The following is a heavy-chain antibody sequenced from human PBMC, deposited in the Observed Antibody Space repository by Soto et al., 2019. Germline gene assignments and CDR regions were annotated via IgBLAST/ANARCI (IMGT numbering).Heavy chain of an antibody. V-gene: IGHV3-21*01. CDR2: ISSSSSYI. CDR3: ARDLRFVDLHYYFDS. CDR1: GFTFSSYS. D-gene: IGHD3-10*01. Sequence: GGSLRLSCAASGFTFSSYSMNWVRQAPGKGLEWVSSISSSSSYIYYADSVKGRFTISRDNAKNSLYLQMNSLRADDTAVYYCARDLRFVDLHYYFDSWGQGTLVTVSS. J-gene: IGHJ4*02.